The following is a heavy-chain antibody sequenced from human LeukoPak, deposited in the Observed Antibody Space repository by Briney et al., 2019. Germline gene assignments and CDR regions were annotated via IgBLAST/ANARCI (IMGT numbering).Heavy chain of an antibody. CDR2: MNPNSGNT. V-gene: IGHV1-8*01. CDR1: GYTFTSYD. Sequence: ASVKVSCKASGYTFTSYDINWVRQATGQGLEWVGWMNPNSGNTGYAQKFQGRVTMTRNTSISTAYMELSSLRSEDTAVYYCARGAYYDSSGYYPFDYWGQGTLVTVSS. CDR3: ARGAYYDSSGYYPFDY. D-gene: IGHD3-22*01. J-gene: IGHJ4*02.